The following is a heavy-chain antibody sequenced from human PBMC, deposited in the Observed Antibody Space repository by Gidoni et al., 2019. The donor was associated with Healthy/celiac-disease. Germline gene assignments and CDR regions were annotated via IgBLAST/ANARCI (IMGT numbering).Heavy chain of an antibody. J-gene: IGHJ6*02. D-gene: IGHD2-15*01. CDR1: GFTFSSYE. CDR3: AGVVAATLRYGMDV. V-gene: IGHV3-48*03. CDR2: ISSSGSTI. Sequence: EVQLVESGGGLVQPGGSLRLSCAASGFTFSSYEMNWVRQAPGKGLEWVSYISSSGSTIYYADSVKGRFTISRDNAKNSLYLQMNSLRAEDTAVYYCAGVVAATLRYGMDVWGQGTTVTVSS.